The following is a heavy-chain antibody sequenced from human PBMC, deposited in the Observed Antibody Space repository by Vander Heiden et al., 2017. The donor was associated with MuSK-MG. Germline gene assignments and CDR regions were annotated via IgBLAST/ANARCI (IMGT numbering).Heavy chain of an antibody. CDR1: RFTFSSYA. CDR2: ISYDGSNK. Sequence: QVQLVESGRGVVQPGRSLSLSCAASRFTFSSYAMHWVRQVPGKGLEWVALISYDGSNKYYADSVKGRFTISRDNSKNTLYLQMNSLRPEDTAVYYCAKGGLLDWLRPPDYWGQGTLVTVSS. CDR3: AKGGLLDWLRPPDY. J-gene: IGHJ4*02. V-gene: IGHV3-30*18. D-gene: IGHD5-12*01.